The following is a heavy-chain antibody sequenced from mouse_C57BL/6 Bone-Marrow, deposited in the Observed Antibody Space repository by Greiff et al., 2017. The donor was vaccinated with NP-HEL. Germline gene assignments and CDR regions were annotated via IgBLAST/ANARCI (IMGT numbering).Heavy chain of an antibody. J-gene: IGHJ1*03. D-gene: IGHD1-1*01. Sequence: QVQLQQPGAELVKPGASVKLSCKASGYTFTSYWLHWVKQGPGQGLEWIGMIHPNSGSTNYNEKFKSKATLTVDKSSSTAYMQLSSLTSEDSAVYYCARSTTVVATKDWYFDVWGTGTTVTVSS. V-gene: IGHV1-64*01. CDR2: IHPNSGST. CDR3: ARSTTVVATKDWYFDV. CDR1: GYTFTSYW.